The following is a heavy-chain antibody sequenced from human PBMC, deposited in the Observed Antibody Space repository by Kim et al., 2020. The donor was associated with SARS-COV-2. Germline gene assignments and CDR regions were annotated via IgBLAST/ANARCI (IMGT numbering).Heavy chain of an antibody. Sequence: GGSLRLSCAASGFTFSSYEMNWVRQAPGKGLEWVSYISSSGSTIYYADSVKGRFTISRDNAKNSLYLQMNSLRAEDTAVYYCARPYSSSSEDYWGQGTLVTVSS. V-gene: IGHV3-48*03. J-gene: IGHJ4*02. CDR1: GFTFSSYE. D-gene: IGHD6-6*01. CDR2: ISSSGSTI. CDR3: ARPYSSSSEDY.